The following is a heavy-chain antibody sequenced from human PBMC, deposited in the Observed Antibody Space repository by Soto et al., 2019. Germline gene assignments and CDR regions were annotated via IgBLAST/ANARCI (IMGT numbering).Heavy chain of an antibody. CDR1: GFNINNFD. CDR3: GRGVLGPGGYCDGVDV. CDR2: IGAAGDT. Sequence: GSLGLPWEASGFNINNFDMHWVRQAKGKGLEWLSGIGAAGDTFYQGSVGGRFTISRKNDKNSLNLQINSLRAVDTAVYFCGRGVLGPGGYCDGVDVWGQGSTVT. J-gene: IGHJ6*02. D-gene: IGHD2-8*02. V-gene: IGHV3-13*01.